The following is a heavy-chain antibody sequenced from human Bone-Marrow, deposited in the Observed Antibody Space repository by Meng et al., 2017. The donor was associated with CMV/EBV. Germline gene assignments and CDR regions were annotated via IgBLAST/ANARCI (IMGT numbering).Heavy chain of an antibody. CDR2: IYYSGST. V-gene: IGHV4-39*01. J-gene: IGHJ4*02. CDR3: MTPEAVAGMRAY. D-gene: IGHD6-19*01. CDR1: GGSISSSSYY. Sequence: SETLSLTCTVSGGSISSSSYYWGWIRQPPGKGLEWIGSIYYSGSTYYNPSLKSRVTISVDTSKNQFSLKLSSVTAADTAVYYCMTPEAVAGMRAYWGQGTLATVPS.